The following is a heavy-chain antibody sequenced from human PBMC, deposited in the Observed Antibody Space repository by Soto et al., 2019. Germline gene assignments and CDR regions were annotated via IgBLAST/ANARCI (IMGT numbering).Heavy chain of an antibody. CDR3: ERDLVVPAWASGYYYYYGMDV. Sequence: QPGGSLRLSCAAFGFTFSSYGMHWVRQAPGKGLEWVAAIWYDGSNKYYADSVKGRFTISRDNSKNTLYLKRNSLRAEDMAVYYSERDLVVPAWASGYYYYYGMDVWGQGTTVTVSS. CDR2: IWYDGSNK. V-gene: IGHV3-33*01. D-gene: IGHD2-2*01. CDR1: GFTFSSYG. J-gene: IGHJ6*02.